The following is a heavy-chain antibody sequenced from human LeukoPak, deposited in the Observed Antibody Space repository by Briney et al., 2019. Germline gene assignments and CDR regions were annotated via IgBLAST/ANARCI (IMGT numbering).Heavy chain of an antibody. Sequence: PSETLSLTCAVSGYSISSGYYWGWIRQPPGKGLEWIGSIYHSGSTYYNPSLKSRVTISVDTSKNQFSLKLSSVTAADTAVYYCARHGRVVVINYYFDYGGQGTLVTVSS. V-gene: IGHV4-38-2*01. CDR2: IYHSGST. D-gene: IGHD3-22*01. CDR3: ARHGRVVVINYYFDY. J-gene: IGHJ4*02. CDR1: GYSISSGYY.